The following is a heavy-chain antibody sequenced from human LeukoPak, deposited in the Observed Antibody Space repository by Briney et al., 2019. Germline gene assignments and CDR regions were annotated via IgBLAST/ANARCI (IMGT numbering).Heavy chain of an antibody. CDR3: ARVVWNRHCSSTSCYRGDYYYYYMDV. CDR2: MNPNSGGT. J-gene: IGHJ6*03. CDR1: GYTLTSYD. D-gene: IGHD2-2*01. Sequence: ASVKVSCKASGYTLTSYDINWVRQATGQGLEWMGWMNPNSGGTNYAQKFQGRVTMTRDTSISTAYMELSRLRSDDTAVYYCARVVWNRHCSSTSCYRGDYYYYYMDVWGKGTTVTVSS. V-gene: IGHV1-2*02.